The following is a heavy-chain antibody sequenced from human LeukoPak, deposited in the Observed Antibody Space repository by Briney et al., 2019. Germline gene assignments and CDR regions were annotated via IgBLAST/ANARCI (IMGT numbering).Heavy chain of an antibody. J-gene: IGHJ4*02. CDR3: ARNGYSSGLVRD. CDR1: GGSISSYY. CDR2: IYTSGST. V-gene: IGHV4-4*07. Sequence: SETLSLTCTVSGGSISSYYWSWIRQPAGKGLEWIGRIYTSGSTNYNPSLKSRVTISVDTSKNQFSLKLSSVTAADTAVYYCARNGYSSGLVRDWGQGTLVTVSS. D-gene: IGHD6-19*01.